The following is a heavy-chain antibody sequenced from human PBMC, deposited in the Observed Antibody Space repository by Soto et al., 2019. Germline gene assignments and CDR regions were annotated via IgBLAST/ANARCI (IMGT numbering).Heavy chain of an antibody. V-gene: IGHV4-31*03. D-gene: IGHD3-10*01. CDR3: ATDFGSWSYYPNY. CDR2: IYYGGNT. J-gene: IGHJ4*02. Sequence: QVQLQESGPGLVKPSQTLSLNCTVSGGSISSGSYYWSWIRQHPGKGLEWIGYIYYGGNTYYNPSLKGRVSISVDTSKNQFSLKVNSVTAADTAVYYCATDFGSWSYYPNYWGQGTLVTVSS. CDR1: GGSISSGSYY.